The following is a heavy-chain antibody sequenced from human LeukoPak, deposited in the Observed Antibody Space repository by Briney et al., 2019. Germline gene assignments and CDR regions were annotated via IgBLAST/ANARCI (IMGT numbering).Heavy chain of an antibody. CDR2: MNPNSGNT. CDR3: ARGVIAARLTNTH. J-gene: IGHJ4*02. Sequence: ASVKVSCKASGYTFTSYDINWVRQATGQGLEWMGWMNPNSGNTGYAQKFQGRVTMTRNTSISTAYMELSGLRSEDTAVYYCARGVIAARLTNTHWGQGTLVTVSS. D-gene: IGHD6-6*01. CDR1: GYTFTSYD. V-gene: IGHV1-8*01.